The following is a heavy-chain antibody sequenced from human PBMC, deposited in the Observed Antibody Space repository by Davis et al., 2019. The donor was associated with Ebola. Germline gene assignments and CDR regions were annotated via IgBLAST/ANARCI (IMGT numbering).Heavy chain of an antibody. Sequence: PGGSLRLSCAASGFTSSNYAMNWVRQAPGKGLEWVSSISGPGGSTYYADSVKGRFTISRDNSKNMLFLQMSRLRADDTAMYYCARDGYKYVALDSWGRGTMVTVSS. CDR1: GFTSSNYA. CDR2: ISGPGGST. CDR3: ARDGYKYVALDS. V-gene: IGHV3-23*01. D-gene: IGHD5-24*01. J-gene: IGHJ3*02.